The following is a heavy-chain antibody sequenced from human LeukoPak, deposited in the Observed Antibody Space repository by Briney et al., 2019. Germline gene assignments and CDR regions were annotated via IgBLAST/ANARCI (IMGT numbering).Heavy chain of an antibody. J-gene: IGHJ4*02. CDR3: ARGPRANYYDSSGYYPDFDY. V-gene: IGHV4-39*07. CDR1: SGSISTSNYY. Sequence: SETLSLTCTVSSGSISTSNYYWGWVRQPPGKALEWIGNIFYSGSTYYSPSLKSRVTISLDTSRNQFSLKLNSVTAADTAVYYCARGPRANYYDSSGYYPDFDYWGQGTLVTVSS. D-gene: IGHD3-22*01. CDR2: IFYSGST.